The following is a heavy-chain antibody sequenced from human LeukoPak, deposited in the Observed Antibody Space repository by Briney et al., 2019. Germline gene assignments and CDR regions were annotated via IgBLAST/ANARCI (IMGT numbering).Heavy chain of an antibody. CDR1: GFTFSSYS. J-gene: IGHJ4*02. CDR3: ARDRAGSSRRRGGFDY. CDR2: ISSSSSYI. D-gene: IGHD1-26*01. Sequence: GGSLRLSCAVSGFTFSSYSMNWVSQAPGKGLEWVSSISSSSSYIYYADSVKGRFTISRDNAKNSLYLQMNSLRAEDTAVYYCARDRAGSSRRRGGFDYWGQGTLVTVSS. V-gene: IGHV3-21*01.